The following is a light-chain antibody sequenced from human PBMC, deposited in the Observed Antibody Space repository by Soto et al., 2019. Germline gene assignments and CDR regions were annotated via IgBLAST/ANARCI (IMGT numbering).Light chain of an antibody. CDR1: QSISSY. CDR2: TAS. V-gene: IGKV1-39*01. J-gene: IGKJ1*01. Sequence: DIPMTQSPSSLSASVGDRVTITCRASQSISSYLNWYQQKPGKPPKLLIHTASSLQSGVPSRFSGSGSGTDFTLTISSLQPEDFATYYCQESYSTPWTFGQGTKVEIK. CDR3: QESYSTPWT.